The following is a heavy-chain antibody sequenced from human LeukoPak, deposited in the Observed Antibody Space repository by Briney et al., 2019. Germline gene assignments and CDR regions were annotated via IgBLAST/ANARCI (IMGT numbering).Heavy chain of an antibody. V-gene: IGHV3-23*01. J-gene: IGHJ4*02. CDR2: ISDDSGST. D-gene: IGHD6-19*01. CDR3: AKDQYSSGWYFDY. Sequence: GGSLRLSCAASELMFSSYAMSWVRQAPGKGLEWVSGISDDSGSTYYADSVRGQFTISRDNSKNTLYLQMNSLRVEDTAIYYCAKDQYSSGWYFDYWGQGTLVTVSS. CDR1: ELMFSSYA.